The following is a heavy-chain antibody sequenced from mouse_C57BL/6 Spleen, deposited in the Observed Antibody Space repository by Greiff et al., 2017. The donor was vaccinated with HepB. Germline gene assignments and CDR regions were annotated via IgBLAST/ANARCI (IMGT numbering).Heavy chain of an antibody. V-gene: IGHV1-50*01. CDR2: IDPSDSYT. CDR3: ARVGWLEFAY. D-gene: IGHD2-2*01. J-gene: IGHJ3*01. Sequence: QVQLQQPGAELVKPGASVKLSCKASGYTFTSYWMQWVKQRPGQGLEWIGEIDPSDSYTNYNQKFKGKATLTVDTSSSTAYMPLSSLTSEDSAVYYCARVGWLEFAYWGQGTLVTVSA. CDR1: GYTFTSYW.